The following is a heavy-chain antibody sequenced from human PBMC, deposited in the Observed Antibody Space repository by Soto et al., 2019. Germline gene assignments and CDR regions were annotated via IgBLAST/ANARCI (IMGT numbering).Heavy chain of an antibody. CDR3: ARSEIHGSGSLDY. CDR2: IYYSGST. V-gene: IGHV4-59*12. Sequence: SETLSLTCTVSGGSISGYFWSWIRQPPGKGLEWIGYIYYSGSTNYNPSLKSRVTISVDTSKNQFSLKLSSVTAADTAVYYCARSEIHGSGSLDYWGQGTLVTVSS. CDR1: GGSISGYF. J-gene: IGHJ4*02. D-gene: IGHD3-10*01.